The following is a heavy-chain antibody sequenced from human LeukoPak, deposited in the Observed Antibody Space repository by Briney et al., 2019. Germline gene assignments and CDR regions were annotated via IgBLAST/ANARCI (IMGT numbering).Heavy chain of an antibody. D-gene: IGHD2-2*02. Sequence: SETLSLTCTVSGGSISSYYWTWLRQPPGKGLEWIGYIYYSGSTNYNPSLKSRVTISVDTSKNQFSLKLTSVTAADTAVYYCARRCYTDSCDLWGRGTLVTVSS. CDR1: GGSISSYY. CDR2: IYYSGST. CDR3: ARRCYTDSCDL. V-gene: IGHV4-59*01. J-gene: IGHJ2*01.